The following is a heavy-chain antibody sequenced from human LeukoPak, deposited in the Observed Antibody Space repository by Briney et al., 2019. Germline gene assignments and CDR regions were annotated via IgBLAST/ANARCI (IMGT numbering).Heavy chain of an antibody. CDR1: GFTFTTYW. D-gene: IGHD6-19*01. CDR2: IQQDGSEK. J-gene: IGHJ4*02. CDR3: ATEGWAERYFDF. Sequence: PGGSLGLSCAASGFTFTTYWMNWVRQAPGKGLEWVAKIQQDGSEKYFVDSVKGRFTISRDNAKNSLYLQMNSLRAEDTAVYYCATEGWAERYFDFWGQGTLVTVSS. V-gene: IGHV3-7*01.